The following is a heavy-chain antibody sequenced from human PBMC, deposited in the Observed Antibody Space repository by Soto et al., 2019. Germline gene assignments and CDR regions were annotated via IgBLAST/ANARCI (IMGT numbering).Heavy chain of an antibody. J-gene: IGHJ5*02. CDR1: GGSMNSYY. Sequence: QVQLQESGPGLVKPSETLSLTCTVSGGSMNSYYWSWIRQPPGKGLEWLGYVYSSGTSKYNVSLEWPITMSLHTSTNQSSLSLNSVTAADTAVYCCARYSPPKKSYASNPGWFDPWGQGTLVAVSS. D-gene: IGHD2-15*01. CDR3: ARYSPPKKSYASNPGWFDP. CDR2: VYSSGTS. V-gene: IGHV4-59*01.